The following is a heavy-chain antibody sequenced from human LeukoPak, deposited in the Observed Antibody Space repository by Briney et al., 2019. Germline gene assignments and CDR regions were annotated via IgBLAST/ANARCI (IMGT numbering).Heavy chain of an antibody. D-gene: IGHD3-16*01. J-gene: IGHJ4*02. CDR3: ARDLGWGSPVAY. Sequence: PSETLSLTCIVSGGSISSYFWNWIRQPAGKGLEWIGKIYGGGSTTYNPSPNYNPSLKSRVTMSMDTSNNEFSPSLTSVTAADTAAYYCARDLGWGSPVAYWGQGILVTVSS. CDR1: GGSISSYF. V-gene: IGHV4-4*07. CDR2: IYGGGSTTYNPSP.